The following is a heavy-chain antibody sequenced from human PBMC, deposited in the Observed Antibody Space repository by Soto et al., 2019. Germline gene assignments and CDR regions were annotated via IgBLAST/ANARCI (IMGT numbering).Heavy chain of an antibody. CDR1: GGTFSSYA. CDR3: ARAPVLLRFGELSGHFDY. CDR2: IIPIFGTA. D-gene: IGHD3-10*01. Sequence: SVKVSCKASGGTFSSYAISWVRQAPGQGLEWMGGIIPIFGTANYAQKFQGRVTITADESTSTAYMELSSLRSEDTAVYYCARAPVLLRFGELSGHFDYWGQGTLVTVSS. V-gene: IGHV1-69*13. J-gene: IGHJ4*02.